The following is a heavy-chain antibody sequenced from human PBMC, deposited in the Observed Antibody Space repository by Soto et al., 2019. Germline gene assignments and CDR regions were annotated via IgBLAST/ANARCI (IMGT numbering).Heavy chain of an antibody. CDR1: GGSIITSTYY. D-gene: IGHD3-10*01. CDR2: IYYSGST. CDR3: ARGGSKRGPFNGF. V-gene: IGHV4-39*01. J-gene: IGHJ4*02. Sequence: SETLSLTCSVSGGSIITSTYYWAWIRQPPGKGPEWIGSIYYSGSTYYNPSLESRVSISLDTSKNQFSLKLTSMTAADTAEYYLARGGSKRGPFNGFWGQGILVTVS.